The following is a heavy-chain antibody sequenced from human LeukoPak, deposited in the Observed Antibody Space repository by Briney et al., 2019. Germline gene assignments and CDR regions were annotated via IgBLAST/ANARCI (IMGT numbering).Heavy chain of an antibody. Sequence: ASVKVSCKASGYTFTGYYMHWVRQAPGQGLEWMGCINPNSGGTNYAQKFQGRVTMPRDTSISTAYMELSRLRSDDTAVSYCARGGDYYDGSGYYLFDYWGQGTLVTVSS. V-gene: IGHV1-2*02. CDR2: INPNSGGT. CDR1: GYTFTGYY. D-gene: IGHD3-22*01. CDR3: ARGGDYYDGSGYYLFDY. J-gene: IGHJ4*02.